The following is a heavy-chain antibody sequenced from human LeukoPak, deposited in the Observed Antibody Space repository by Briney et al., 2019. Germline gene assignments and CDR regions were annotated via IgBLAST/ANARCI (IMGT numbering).Heavy chain of an antibody. Sequence: PGGSLRLSCAASGFTFTSYGLHWVRQAPGKGLEWVAVISNEGSNKYYADSVKGRFTISRDNSKNTLYLQMNSLRAEDTAVYYCAKDPYCGGDCYSVYYYYGMDVWGQGTTVTVSS. J-gene: IGHJ6*02. CDR3: AKDPYCGGDCYSVYYYYGMDV. V-gene: IGHV3-30*18. CDR1: GFTFTSYG. CDR2: ISNEGSNK. D-gene: IGHD2-21*02.